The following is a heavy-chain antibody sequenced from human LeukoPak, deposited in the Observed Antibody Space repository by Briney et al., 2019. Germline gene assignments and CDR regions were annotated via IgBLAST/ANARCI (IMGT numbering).Heavy chain of an antibody. CDR2: IYYSGST. V-gene: IGHV4-30-4*01. Sequence: SETLSLTCTVSGGSISSGDYYWSWIRQPPGKGLEWIGYIYYSGSTSYNPSLKSRITISLDTPKNQFSLNLSSLDAADTAVYFCARGLYSSTWLNWLDPWGPGILVTVSS. D-gene: IGHD6-13*01. CDR3: ARGLYSSTWLNWLDP. J-gene: IGHJ5*02. CDR1: GGSISSGDYY.